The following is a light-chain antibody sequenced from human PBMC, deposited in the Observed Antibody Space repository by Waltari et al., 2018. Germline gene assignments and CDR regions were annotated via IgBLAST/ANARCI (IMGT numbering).Light chain of an antibody. CDR1: SSDVGGYNY. V-gene: IGLV2-14*01. CDR3: ASYTSTRTVI. J-gene: IGLJ2*01. CDR2: DVT. Sequence: QSALTQPASVSGSPGQSITISCSGTSSDVGGYNYVYWYQQLPGNAPKLMIDDVTRWPSGVSNRFSGSKSGNTASLTIFGLQTEDEADYYCASYTSTRTVIFGGGTRVTVL.